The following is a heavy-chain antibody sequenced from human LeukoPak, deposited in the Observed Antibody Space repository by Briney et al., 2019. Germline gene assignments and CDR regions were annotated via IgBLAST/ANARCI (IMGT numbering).Heavy chain of an antibody. CDR1: GYSFTNYW. CDR2: IYPGDSDT. V-gene: IGHV5-51*01. D-gene: IGHD3-22*01. CDR3: ARPHFDSSGYEFDY. Sequence: GGSLKISCKGSGYSFTNYWIGWVRQMPGKGLEWMGTIYPGDSDTRYSPSFQGQVTISVDRSISTAYLQWSSLKASDTAMYYCARPHFDSSGYEFDYWGQGTLVTVSS. J-gene: IGHJ4*02.